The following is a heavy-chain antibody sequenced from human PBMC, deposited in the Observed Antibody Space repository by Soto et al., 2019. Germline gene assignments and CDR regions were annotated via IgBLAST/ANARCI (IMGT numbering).Heavy chain of an antibody. D-gene: IGHD2-2*01. CDR2: IDWDDDK. J-gene: IGHJ6*02. Sequence: SGPTLVNPTQTLTLTCTVSGFSLSTSGTCVSWIRQPPGKALEWLALIDWDDDKYYSTSLRTRLTISKDTSKNQVVLTMTNMDPVDTATYYCTRDSCPTYYYYGMDVWGQGT. V-gene: IGHV2-70*01. CDR1: GFSLSTSGTC. CDR3: TRDSCPTYYYYGMDV.